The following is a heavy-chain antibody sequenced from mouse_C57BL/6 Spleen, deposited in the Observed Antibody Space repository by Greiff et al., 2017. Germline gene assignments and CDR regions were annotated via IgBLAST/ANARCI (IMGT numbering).Heavy chain of an antibody. V-gene: IGHV1-74*01. CDR2: IHPSDRDT. J-gene: IGHJ3*01. CDR3: AIDYGSSYVGAY. Sequence: QVQLQQPGAELVKPGASVKVSCKASGYTFTSYWMHWVKQRPGQGLEWIGRIHPSDRDTNYNQKFKGKATLTVDKSSSTAYMQLSSLTSEDSAVYYCAIDYGSSYVGAYWGQGTLVTVSA. D-gene: IGHD1-1*01. CDR1: GYTFTSYW.